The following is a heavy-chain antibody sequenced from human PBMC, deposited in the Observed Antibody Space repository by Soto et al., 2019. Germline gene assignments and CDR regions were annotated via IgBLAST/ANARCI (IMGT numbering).Heavy chain of an antibody. J-gene: IGHJ4*02. Sequence: QVQLQESGPGLVKPSETLSLTCTVSGGSISSYYWSWIRQPPGKGLEWIGYIYYSGSTNYNPSLKSRVTISVDTSKNQFSLKLSSVTAADTAVYYCARHVGLRYEGCFDYWGQGTLVTVSS. CDR3: ARHVGLRYEGCFDY. CDR2: IYYSGST. D-gene: IGHD2-8*01. CDR1: GGSISSYY. V-gene: IGHV4-59*08.